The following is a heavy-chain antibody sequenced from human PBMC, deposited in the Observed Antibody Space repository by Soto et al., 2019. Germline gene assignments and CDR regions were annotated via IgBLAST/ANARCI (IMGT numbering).Heavy chain of an antibody. J-gene: IGHJ5*02. D-gene: IGHD6-13*01. Sequence: EVQLVESGGGLVKPGGSLRLSCAASGFTFSNAWMSWVRQAPGKGLEWVGRIKSKTDGGTTDYAAPVKGRFTISRDDSKNTLYLQMNSLKTEDTAVYYCTTALEVYSSSWYHAPWGQGTLVTVSS. CDR1: GFTFSNAW. V-gene: IGHV3-15*01. CDR3: TTALEVYSSSWYHAP. CDR2: IKSKTDGGTT.